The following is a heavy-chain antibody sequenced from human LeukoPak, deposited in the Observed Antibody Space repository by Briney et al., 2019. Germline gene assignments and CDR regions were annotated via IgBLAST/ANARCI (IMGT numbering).Heavy chain of an antibody. CDR1: GFTFSSYS. CDR3: ARLTNDGY. CDR2: ISYSSTTI. J-gene: IGHJ4*02. D-gene: IGHD1-1*01. V-gene: IGHV3-48*01. Sequence: GGSLRLSCAASGFTFSSYSMNWVRQSPGKGLEGVSYISYSSTTIYYAGSVKGRFTIYRDNDKNSLYLQMNSLRAEDTAVYYCARLTNDGYWGQGTLVTVSS.